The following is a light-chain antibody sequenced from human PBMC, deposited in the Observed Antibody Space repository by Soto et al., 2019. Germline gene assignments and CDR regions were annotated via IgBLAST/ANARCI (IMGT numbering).Light chain of an antibody. CDR2: KAS. Sequence: DIQMTQSPSTQSASVGDRVSITCRASQSISSWLAWYQQKPGKAPKLLIYKASSLESGVPSRFSGSGSGTEFTLTISSLQPDDFATYYCQQYNSWWTFGQGTKVEIK. CDR3: QQYNSWWT. J-gene: IGKJ1*01. V-gene: IGKV1-5*03. CDR1: QSISSW.